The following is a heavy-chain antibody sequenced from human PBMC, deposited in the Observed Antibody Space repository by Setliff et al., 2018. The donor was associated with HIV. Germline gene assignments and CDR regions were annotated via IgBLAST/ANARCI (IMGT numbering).Heavy chain of an antibody. CDR2: IYTSGST. CDR3: VRASDLNYYGMDV. J-gene: IGHJ6*02. V-gene: IGHV4-61*09. Sequence: LSLTCTVSGGSISRGSYYWSWIRQPAGKGLEWIGHIYTSGSTNYNPSVKSRVTMSVDTSKNHFSLKLSSVTAADTAVYYCVRASDLNYYGMDVWGQGTTVTVSS. CDR1: GGSISRGSYY.